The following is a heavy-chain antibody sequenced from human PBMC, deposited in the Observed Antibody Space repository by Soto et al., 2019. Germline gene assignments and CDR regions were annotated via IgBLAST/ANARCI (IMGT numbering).Heavy chain of an antibody. CDR2: VSYTGDT. CDR1: GATLSSGGFH. D-gene: IGHD2-15*01. J-gene: IGHJ4*02. CDR3: TREGAYCFVACNSHS. V-gene: IGHV4-31*03. Sequence: VQLQESGPGLVKPSETLSLTCSVSGATLSSGGFHWSWVRQHPVKGLEWIGYVSYTGDTNYNPSLTSRAARSAATSKTQFARRLNSVTSAESAVYYCTREGAYCFVACNSHSWGQGLQFTFPP.